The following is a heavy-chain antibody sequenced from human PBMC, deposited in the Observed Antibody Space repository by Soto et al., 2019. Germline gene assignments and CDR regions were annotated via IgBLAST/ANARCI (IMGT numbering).Heavy chain of an antibody. Sequence: EVQLLESGGGVVQPGGSLRLSCAASGFTFSSYAMSWVRQAPGKGLEWVSAISAIDSSTYYADSVNGRFTISRDNSKNTLYLQMNSLRAEDTAVYYCARRDGLDYWGQGTLVTVSS. CDR3: ARRDGLDY. CDR1: GFTFSSYA. CDR2: ISAIDSST. J-gene: IGHJ4*02. V-gene: IGHV3-23*01.